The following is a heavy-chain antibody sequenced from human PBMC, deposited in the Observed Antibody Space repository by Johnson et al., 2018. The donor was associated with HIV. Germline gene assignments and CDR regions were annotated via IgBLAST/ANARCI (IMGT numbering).Heavy chain of an antibody. Sequence: VQLVESGGGLVQPGGSLRLSCAASGFTFSSYAMSWVRQVPGKGLAWVSGINWKGGSTAYADSVKGRFSISRDKSKHTLYLQMNSLRAADTAVYYCARGRGSYSSSSPLPLDAFDIWGQGTMVTVSS. V-gene: IGHV3-23*04. CDR3: ARGRGSYSSSSPLPLDAFDI. CDR1: GFTFSSYA. CDR2: INWKGGST. D-gene: IGHD6-6*01. J-gene: IGHJ3*02.